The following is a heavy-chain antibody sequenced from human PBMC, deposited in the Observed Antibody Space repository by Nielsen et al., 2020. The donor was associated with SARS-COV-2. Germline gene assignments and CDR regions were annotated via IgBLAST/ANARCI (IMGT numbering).Heavy chain of an antibody. CDR2: INTDGYKT. D-gene: IGHD3-10*01. V-gene: IGHV3-74*01. J-gene: IGHJ4*02. CDR1: GFTFSNYY. Sequence: GESLKISCAGSGFTFSNYYINWVRQAPGKGLMWVSRINTDGYKTAYADSVKGRFTISRDNARDTVYLQMNSLSAEDTAVYYCVRVRDDGYYYDSGPFDYWGQGAPVTVSS. CDR3: VRVRDDGYYYDSGPFDY.